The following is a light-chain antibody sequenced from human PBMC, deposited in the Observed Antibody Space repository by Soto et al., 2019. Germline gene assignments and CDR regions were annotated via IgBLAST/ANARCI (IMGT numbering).Light chain of an antibody. Sequence: IVLTQSPGTLSLSPGERATLSCRASQPVTSNYLAWYQQKPGQAPRLLFYDASARATGIPDRFSGSGSGTVFPLTISRLEPEDCAIYYCQQYAASYTFGQGTKLEIK. CDR2: DAS. CDR3: QQYAASYT. J-gene: IGKJ2*01. V-gene: IGKV3-20*01. CDR1: QPVTSNY.